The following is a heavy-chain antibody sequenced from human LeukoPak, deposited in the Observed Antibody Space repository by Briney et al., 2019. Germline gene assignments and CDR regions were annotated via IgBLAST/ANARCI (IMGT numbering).Heavy chain of an antibody. D-gene: IGHD6-19*01. V-gene: IGHV3-48*03. J-gene: IGHJ4*02. Sequence: PGGSLRLSCAASGFTFSSYEMNWVRQAPGKGLEWVSYISSSGSTIYYADSVKGRFTISRDNARNTLYVQMNSLRAEDTAVYYCAIRIAVPGGFDNWGQGTLVTVAS. CDR2: ISSSGSTI. CDR3: AIRIAVPGGFDN. CDR1: GFTFSSYE.